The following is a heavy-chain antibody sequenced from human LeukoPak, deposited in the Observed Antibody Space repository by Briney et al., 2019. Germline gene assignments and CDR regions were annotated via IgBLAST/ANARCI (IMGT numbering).Heavy chain of an antibody. Sequence: PGGYLRLSCAASGFTFSSYWMHWVRQAPGKGLVWVSRINSDGSSTSYADSVKGRFTISRDNAKNTLYLQMNSLRAEDTAVYYCARESFSFCYDYWGQGTLVTVSS. D-gene: IGHD3-16*02. CDR2: INSDGSST. CDR3: ARESFSFCYDY. V-gene: IGHV3-74*01. CDR1: GFTFSSYW. J-gene: IGHJ4*02.